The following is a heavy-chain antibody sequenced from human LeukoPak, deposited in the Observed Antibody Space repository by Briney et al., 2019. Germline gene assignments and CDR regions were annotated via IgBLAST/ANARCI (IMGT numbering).Heavy chain of an antibody. V-gene: IGHV4-59*01. CDR3: GREVVRGPNNWFDP. D-gene: IGHD3-10*01. CDR2: IYYSGST. Sequence: IPSETLSLTCTVSGGSISSYYWSWIRQPPGKGLEWIGYIYYSGSTNYNPSLKSRVTISVDTSKNQFSLKLSSVTAADTAVYYCGREVVRGPNNWFDPWGQGTLVTVSS. CDR1: GGSISSYY. J-gene: IGHJ5*02.